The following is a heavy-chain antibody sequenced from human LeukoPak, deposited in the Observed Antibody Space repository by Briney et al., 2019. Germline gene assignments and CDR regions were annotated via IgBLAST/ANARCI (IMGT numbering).Heavy chain of an antibody. Sequence: GGSLRLSCAASGFTFSSYEMNWVRQAPGKGLEWVSYISSSGSTIYYADSVKGRFTISRDNAKNSLYLQMNSLRAEDTAVYYCARDPTDILTGYHDRYFDYWGQGTLVTVSS. CDR3: ARDPTDILTGYHDRYFDY. D-gene: IGHD3-9*01. J-gene: IGHJ4*02. CDR2: ISSSGSTI. CDR1: GFTFSSYE. V-gene: IGHV3-48*03.